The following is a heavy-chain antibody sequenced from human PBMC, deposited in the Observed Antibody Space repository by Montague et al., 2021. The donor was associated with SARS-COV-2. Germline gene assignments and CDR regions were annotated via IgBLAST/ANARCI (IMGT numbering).Heavy chain of an antibody. Sequence: CAISGDSVSSNTAAWNWIRQSPSRGLEWLGRTYYRSKWYYDYAVSVKSRMTISPDTSKNQFSLQLSSVTPEDTAVYYCAREPRCSLCWSFDYWGQGTLVTVSS. J-gene: IGHJ4*03. CDR2: TYYRSKWYY. CDR1: GDSVSSNTAA. CDR3: AREPRCSLCWSFDY. V-gene: IGHV6-1*01. D-gene: IGHD2-15*01.